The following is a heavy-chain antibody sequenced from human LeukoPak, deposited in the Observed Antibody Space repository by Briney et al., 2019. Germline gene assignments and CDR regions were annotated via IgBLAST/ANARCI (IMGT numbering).Heavy chain of an antibody. CDR2: AYYRSKWYI. V-gene: IGHV6-1*01. Sequence: SQTLSLTCAISGDSVSSNSAAWNWIRQSPSRGLEWLARAYYRSKWYIGYAVSVKSRITINPDTSKNQFSLQLNSVTPEDTALYYCARGLAAAANAFEYWGQGTLVTVS. CDR3: ARGLAAAANAFEY. D-gene: IGHD6-13*01. CDR1: GDSVSSNSAA. J-gene: IGHJ4*02.